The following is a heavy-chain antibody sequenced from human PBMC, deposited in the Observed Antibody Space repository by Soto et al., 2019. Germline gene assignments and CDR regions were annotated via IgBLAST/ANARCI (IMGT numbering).Heavy chain of an antibody. CDR2: ISSSSSTI. CDR3: ARDRIAVAGIYYFDY. D-gene: IGHD6-19*01. Sequence: GSLRLSCAASGFTFSSYSMNWVRQAPGKGLEWVSYISSSSSTIYYADSVKGRFTISRDNAKNSLYLQMNSLRDEDTAVYYCARDRIAVAGIYYFDYWGQGTLVTVSS. CDR1: GFTFSSYS. V-gene: IGHV3-48*02. J-gene: IGHJ4*02.